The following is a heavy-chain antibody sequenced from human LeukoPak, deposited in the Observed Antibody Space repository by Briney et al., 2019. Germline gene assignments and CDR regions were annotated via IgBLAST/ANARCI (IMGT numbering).Heavy chain of an antibody. CDR3: ARDATVLLWFGELRGWFDP. CDR2: INAGNGNT. D-gene: IGHD3-10*01. Sequence: ASVKVSCKASGYTFTSYAMHWVRQAPGQRLEWMGWINAGNGNTKYSQKFQGRVTITRDTSASTAYMELSSLRSEDTAVYYCARDATVLLWFGELRGWFDPWGQGTLVTVSS. V-gene: IGHV1-3*01. CDR1: GYTFTSYA. J-gene: IGHJ5*02.